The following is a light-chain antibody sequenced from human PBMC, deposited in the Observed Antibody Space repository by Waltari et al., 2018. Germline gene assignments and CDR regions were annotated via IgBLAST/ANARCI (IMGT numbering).Light chain of an antibody. J-gene: IGLJ2*01. CDR3: SSFTTSSTLL. CDR1: SSDVGDFNS. V-gene: IGLV2-14*03. Sequence: QSALTQPASVSASPGESITISCTATSSDVGDFNSVSWYQQHPGKAPKFMIYDVSNRPSGFVLRSSGSNSGNPLSLSISVLQAEDEAVYYCSSFTTSSTLLFGGVTKLTVL. CDR2: DVS.